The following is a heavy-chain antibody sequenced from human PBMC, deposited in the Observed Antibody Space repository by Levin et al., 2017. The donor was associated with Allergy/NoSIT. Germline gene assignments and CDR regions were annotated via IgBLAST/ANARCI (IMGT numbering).Heavy chain of an antibody. CDR2: IYYSGNT. D-gene: IGHD1-1*01. Sequence: SETLSLTCTVSGDSISSGDYYWSWIRQHPGKGLEWIGYIYYSGNTYYNASLKSRVTISVDTSKNQFSLKLSSVTAADTAVYYCARGQSRTSNNWDEASFDYWGQGTLVSVSS. V-gene: IGHV4-31*03. CDR3: ARGQSRTSNNWDEASFDY. J-gene: IGHJ4*02. CDR1: GDSISSGDYY.